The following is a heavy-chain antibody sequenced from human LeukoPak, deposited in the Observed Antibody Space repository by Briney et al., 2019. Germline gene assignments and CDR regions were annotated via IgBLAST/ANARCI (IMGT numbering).Heavy chain of an antibody. D-gene: IGHD3-9*01. J-gene: IGHJ4*02. CDR2: IYHSGST. CDR3: ARADVLTAYYTWPVGSYDY. Sequence: PSETLSLTCTVSGGSISSSSYYWGWIRQHPGRGLECIGFIYHSGSTYYSPSLKSRVAISVDTSKNQFSLKLSSVTAADTAVYYCARADVLTAYYTWPVGSYDYWGQGTLVTVSS. V-gene: IGHV4-31*03. CDR1: GGSISSSSYY.